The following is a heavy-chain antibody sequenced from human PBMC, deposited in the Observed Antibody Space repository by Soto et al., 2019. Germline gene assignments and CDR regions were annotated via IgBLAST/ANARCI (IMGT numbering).Heavy chain of an antibody. V-gene: IGHV3-48*02. J-gene: IGHJ5*02. Sequence: EVQLVESGGGLVQPGGSLRLSCAASGFTFSSYSMNWVRQAPGKGLEWVSYISSSSSTIYYADSVKGRFTISRDNAKNSLYLQMNSLRDADTAVYYCAREGNLNWFDPWGQGTLVTVSS. CDR3: AREGNLNWFDP. CDR2: ISSSSSTI. D-gene: IGHD4-4*01. CDR1: GFTFSSYS.